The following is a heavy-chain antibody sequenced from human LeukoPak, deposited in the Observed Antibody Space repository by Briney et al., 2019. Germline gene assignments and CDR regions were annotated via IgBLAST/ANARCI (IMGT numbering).Heavy chain of an antibody. CDR3: ARLYYYDSSGYKNFDY. CDR2: IYYSGST. V-gene: IGHV4-39*01. Sequence: SETLSLTCTVSGGSISSYYWGWIRQPPGKGLEWIGSIYYSGSTYYNPSLKSRVTISVDTSKNQFSLKLSSVTAADTAVYYCARLYYYDSSGYKNFDYWGQGTLVTVSS. CDR1: GGSISSYY. J-gene: IGHJ4*02. D-gene: IGHD3-22*01.